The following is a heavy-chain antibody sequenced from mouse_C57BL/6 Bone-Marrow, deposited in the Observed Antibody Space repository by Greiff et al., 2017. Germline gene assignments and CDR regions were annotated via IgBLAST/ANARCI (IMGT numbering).Heavy chain of an antibody. J-gene: IGHJ2*01. CDR3: SSCGGNYFDF. CDR1: GFNIKDDY. Sequence: EVHLVESGAELVRPGASVKLSCTASGFNIKDDYIHWVKQRPEQGLEWIGWIDPEIGDTEYASKFQGKANITSDTSSNTAYLQLSSLTSEDTAVYYCSSCGGNYFDFWGQGTPLTVAS. V-gene: IGHV14-4*01. D-gene: IGHD1-1*02. CDR2: IDPEIGDT.